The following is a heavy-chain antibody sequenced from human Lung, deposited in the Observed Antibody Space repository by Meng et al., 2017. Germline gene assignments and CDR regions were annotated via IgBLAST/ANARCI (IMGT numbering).Heavy chain of an antibody. J-gene: IGHJ4*02. CDR1: GGSFSDYY. CDR3: ARGPTTMAHDFDY. V-gene: IGHV4-34*01. D-gene: IGHD4-11*01. CDR2: INHSGST. Sequence: QGRLQQWGAGLLKPSETLSPTCVVSGGSFSDYYWSWIRQPPGKGLEWIGEINHSGSTNYNPSLESRATISVDTSQNNLSLKLSSVTAADSAVHYCARGPTTMAHDFDYWGQGTLVTVSS.